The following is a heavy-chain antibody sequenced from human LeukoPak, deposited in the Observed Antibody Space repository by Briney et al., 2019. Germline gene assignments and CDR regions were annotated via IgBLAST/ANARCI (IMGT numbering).Heavy chain of an antibody. J-gene: IGHJ4*02. CDR3: TRDAADYFDSSASFDY. D-gene: IGHD3-22*01. Sequence: PGGSLRLSCAASGFTFRSYSMHWVRQAPGQGPEWVAVIWYDGSRSDYADSVKGRFTISRDNSKNTLFLQMNSLRGEDTAVYYCTRDAADYFDSSASFDYWGQGTLVTVSS. CDR2: IWYDGSRS. V-gene: IGHV3-30*04. CDR1: GFTFRSYS.